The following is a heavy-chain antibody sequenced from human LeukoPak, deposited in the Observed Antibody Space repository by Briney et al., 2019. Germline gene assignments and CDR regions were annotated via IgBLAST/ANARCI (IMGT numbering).Heavy chain of an antibody. CDR2: ISGSGGST. Sequence: SGGSLRLSCAASGFTFSSYAMSWVRQAPGKGLEWVSAISGSGGSTYYADSVKGRFTISRDNSKNTLYLQMNSLRAEDTAVYYCAKVPGGQYYFDYWGQGTLVTVSS. D-gene: IGHD2-15*01. CDR3: AKVPGGQYYFDY. CDR1: GFTFSSYA. J-gene: IGHJ4*02. V-gene: IGHV3-23*01.